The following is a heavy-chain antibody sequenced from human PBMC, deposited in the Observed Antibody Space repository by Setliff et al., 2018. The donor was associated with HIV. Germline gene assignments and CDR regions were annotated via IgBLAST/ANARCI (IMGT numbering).Heavy chain of an antibody. D-gene: IGHD6-19*01. CDR2: IYYTGST. CDR1: GDSISSSSFY. J-gene: IGHJ3*02. V-gene: IGHV4-61*01. CDR3: ARGSPYTSAWYGGGTFDI. Sequence: SETLSLTCTVSGDSISSSSFYWSWIRQPPGKGLEWIGYIYYTGSTNYNPSLKSRVIISVDTSKNQFSLNLSSVTAADTAVYFCARGSPYTSAWYGGGTFDIWGQGTLVTVSS.